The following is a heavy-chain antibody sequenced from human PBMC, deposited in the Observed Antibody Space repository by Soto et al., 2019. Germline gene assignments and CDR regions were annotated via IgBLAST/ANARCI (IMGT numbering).Heavy chain of an antibody. Sequence: ASVKVSCKASGYTFTSYGISWVRQAPGQGLEWMGWISAYNGNTNYAQKLQGRVPMTTDTSTSTAYMELRSLRSDDTAVYYCARIPLRYYYYYMDVWGKGTTVTVSS. J-gene: IGHJ6*03. CDR1: GYTFTSYG. CDR3: ARIPLRYYYYYMDV. V-gene: IGHV1-18*01. CDR2: ISAYNGNT.